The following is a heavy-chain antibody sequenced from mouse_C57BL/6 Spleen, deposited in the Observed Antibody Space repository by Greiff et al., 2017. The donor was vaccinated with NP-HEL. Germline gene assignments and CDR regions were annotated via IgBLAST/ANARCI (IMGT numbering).Heavy chain of an antibody. J-gene: IGHJ4*01. CDR2: ISYDGSN. CDR1: GYSITSGYY. Sequence: EVHLVESGPGLVKPSQSLSLTCSVTGYSITSGYYWNWIRQFPGNKLEWMGYISYDGSNNYNPSLKNRISITRDTSKNQFFLKLNSVTTEDTATYYCARELSNYAMDYWGQGTSVTVSS. V-gene: IGHV3-6*01. D-gene: IGHD2-5*01. CDR3: ARELSNYAMDY.